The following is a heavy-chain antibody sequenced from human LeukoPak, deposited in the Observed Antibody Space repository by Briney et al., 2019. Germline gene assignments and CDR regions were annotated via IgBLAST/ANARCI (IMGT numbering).Heavy chain of an antibody. CDR1: GGSISSYY. V-gene: IGHV4-4*07. CDR3: ARGSQNDYYGSGTHNWFDP. J-gene: IGHJ5*02. Sequence: SETLSLTCTVSGGSISSYYWSWIRQPAGKGLEWIGRIYTSGSTNYNPSLKSRVTMSIDTSKNQFSLKLSSVTAADTAVYYCARGSQNDYYGSGTHNWFDPWGQGTLVTVSS. CDR2: IYTSGST. D-gene: IGHD3-10*01.